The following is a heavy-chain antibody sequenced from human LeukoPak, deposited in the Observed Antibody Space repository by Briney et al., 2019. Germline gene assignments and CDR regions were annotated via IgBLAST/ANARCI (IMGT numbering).Heavy chain of an antibody. CDR3: ARYSNLLTVTKTAKVYYFDY. D-gene: IGHD4-17*01. Sequence: PSETLSLTCTVSGGSISSYYWSWIRQPPGKGLEWIGHIYYSGSTNYNPSLKSRVTISVDTSKNQFSLKLSSVTAADTAVYYCARYSNLLTVTKTAKVYYFDYWGQGTLVTVSS. J-gene: IGHJ4*02. CDR1: GGSISSYY. V-gene: IGHV4-59*01. CDR2: IYYSGST.